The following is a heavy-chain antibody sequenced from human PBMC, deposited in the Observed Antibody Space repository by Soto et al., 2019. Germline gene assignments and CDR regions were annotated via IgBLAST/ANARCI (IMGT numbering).Heavy chain of an antibody. V-gene: IGHV3-23*01. CDR2: ISGSGGTT. CDR3: VGAVARRYFQH. Sequence: GGSLRLSCAASGFTFSSYAMSWVRQAPGKGLEWVSAISGSGGTTYYADSVRGRFTISRDNSKNTLYLQMNSLRAEDTAVYYCVGAVARRYFQHWGQGTLVTVSS. D-gene: IGHD6-19*01. J-gene: IGHJ1*01. CDR1: GFTFSSYA.